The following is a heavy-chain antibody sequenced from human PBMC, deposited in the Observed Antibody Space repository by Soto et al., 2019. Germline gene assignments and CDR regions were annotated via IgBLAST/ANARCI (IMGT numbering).Heavy chain of an antibody. CDR3: ARVGNGDYVDY. Sequence: QVQLQESGPGLVKPSQTLSLTCTVSGGSISSGDYYWSWIRQPPGKGLEWIGYIYYSGSTYYNPSLKGXXTXSXXTSKNQFSLKLSSVTAADTAVYYCARVGNGDYVDYWGQGTLVTVSS. CDR2: IYYSGST. V-gene: IGHV4-30-4*01. CDR1: GGSISSGDYY. D-gene: IGHD1-1*01. J-gene: IGHJ4*02.